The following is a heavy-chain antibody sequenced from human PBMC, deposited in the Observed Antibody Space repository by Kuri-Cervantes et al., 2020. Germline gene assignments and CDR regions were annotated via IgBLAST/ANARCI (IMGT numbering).Heavy chain of an antibody. CDR3: ARMYSSGYISIPPCYFDY. CDR1: GFIFDDYG. D-gene: IGHD3-22*01. Sequence: GESLKISCAASGFIFDDYGMNWVRQTPRKGLEWVSRVNWNGESTVYADSVKGRFTISRDNAKNSLYLQMNSLRAEDTAVYYCARMYSSGYISIPPCYFDYWGQGTLVTVSS. CDR2: VNWNGEST. V-gene: IGHV3-20*04. J-gene: IGHJ4*02.